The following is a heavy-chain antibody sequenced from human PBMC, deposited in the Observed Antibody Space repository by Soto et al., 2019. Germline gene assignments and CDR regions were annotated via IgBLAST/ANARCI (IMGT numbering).Heavy chain of an antibody. D-gene: IGHD2-8*01. CDR3: AGYNSYAIDY. CDR2: IHYSGTT. V-gene: IGHV4-59*01. J-gene: IGHJ4*02. Sequence: SETLSLTCTVSGTSISSYYWSWIRQPPGKGLEWIANIHYSGTTNYNPSLASRVTLSVDTSKNQFSLKMTSVTAADRAMYFCAGYNSYAIDYWGRGTLVTVSS. CDR1: GTSISSYY.